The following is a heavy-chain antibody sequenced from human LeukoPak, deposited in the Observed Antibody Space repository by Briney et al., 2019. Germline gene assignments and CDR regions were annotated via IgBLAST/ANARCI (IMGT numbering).Heavy chain of an antibody. D-gene: IGHD3-22*01. CDR3: AKGSHCYDSSGYYTH. CDR2: ISASGGST. J-gene: IGHJ4*02. CDR1: GFTFSSYA. Sequence: PGGSLRLSCAASGFTFSSYAMSWVRQAPGKGLEWVSVISASGGSTYYADSVKGRFTISRDNSKNTLYLQMNSLRAEDSAVYYCAKGSHCYDSSGYYTHWGQGTLVTVSS. V-gene: IGHV3-23*01.